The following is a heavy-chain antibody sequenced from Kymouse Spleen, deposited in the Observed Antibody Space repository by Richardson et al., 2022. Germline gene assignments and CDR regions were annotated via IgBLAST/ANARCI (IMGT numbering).Heavy chain of an antibody. J-gene: IGHJ6*02. CDR3: AKDMEYSSFYYYYGMDV. V-gene: IGHV3-9*01. CDR1: GFTFDDYA. CDR2: ISWNSGSI. Sequence: EVQLVESGGGLVQPGRSLRLSCAASGFTFDDYAMHWVRQAPGKGLEWVSGISWNSGSIGYADSVKGRFTISRDNAKNSLYLQMNSLRAEDTALYYCAKDMEYSSFYYYYGMDVWGQGTTVTVSS. D-gene: IGHD6-6*01.